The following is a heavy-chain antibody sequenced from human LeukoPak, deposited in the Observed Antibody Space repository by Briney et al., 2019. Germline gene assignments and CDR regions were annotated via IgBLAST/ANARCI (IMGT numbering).Heavy chain of an antibody. CDR1: GGSISSYY. CDR3: ARVAQHYYDSSGYYWDYFDY. V-gene: IGHV4-59*01. J-gene: IGHJ4*02. Sequence: SETLSLTCTVSGGSISSYYWSWIRQPPGKGLEWIGYIYYSGSTNYNPSLKSRVTISVDTSKNQFSLKLSSVTAADTAVYYCARVAQHYYDSSGYYWDYFDYWGQGTLVTVSS. CDR2: IYYSGST. D-gene: IGHD3-22*01.